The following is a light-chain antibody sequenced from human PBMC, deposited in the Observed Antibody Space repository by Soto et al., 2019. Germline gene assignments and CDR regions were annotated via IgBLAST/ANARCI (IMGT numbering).Light chain of an antibody. V-gene: IGLV4-60*02. Sequence: QSVLTQSSSASASLGSSVKLTCTLSSGHSSYIIAWHQQQPGMAPRYLMKLEGSGSYNKGSGVPDRFSGSSSGADRYLTISNLHFEDEADYYCETWDSNTHTVFGGGTKVTVL. J-gene: IGLJ3*02. CDR3: ETWDSNTHTV. CDR2: LEGSGSY. CDR1: SGHSSYI.